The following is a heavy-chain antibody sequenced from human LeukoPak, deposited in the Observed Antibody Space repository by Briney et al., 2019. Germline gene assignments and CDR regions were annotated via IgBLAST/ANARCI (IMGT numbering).Heavy chain of an antibody. Sequence: PSLSLSLTCGVSGGSVSKYYWSWIRQPPGKGLEWIGYVGLPVRANLNPSPKSRVTMFEYKSKNQFSLRLYAVTVADTSVYFCARHFAYSSSYYFDCWRGGSLV. CDR1: GGSVSKYY. CDR3: ARHFAYSSSYYFDC. D-gene: IGHD6-6*01. V-gene: IGHV4-59*08. J-gene: IGHJ4*02. CDR2: VGLPVRA.